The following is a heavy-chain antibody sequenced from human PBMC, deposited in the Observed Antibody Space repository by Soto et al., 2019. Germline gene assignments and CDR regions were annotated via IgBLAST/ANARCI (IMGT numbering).Heavy chain of an antibody. CDR3: ARSYNWNYWWFDP. J-gene: IGHJ5*02. Sequence: GSPVNGSWKALAYTFTRIAMLRGRHSPEQRLEWMGWINDGNGNTKYSQKFQGRVTITRDTSASTAYMELSSLRSEDTAVYYCARSYNWNYWWFDPWGQGTLVTVSS. CDR2: INDGNGNT. CDR1: AYTFTRIA. D-gene: IGHD1-7*01. V-gene: IGHV1-3*01.